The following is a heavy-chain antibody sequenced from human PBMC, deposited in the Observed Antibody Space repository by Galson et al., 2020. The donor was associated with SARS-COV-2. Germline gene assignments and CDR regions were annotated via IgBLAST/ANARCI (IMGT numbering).Heavy chain of an antibody. Sequence: GESLKISCAASGFTFVNNGMHWVRHAPGKGLEWVALISYDGDFEFYADSVKGRFTISRDNSKNTLYLQMNSRRPEDTAVYYCAKDKFSRTTHRHYFDYWGQGTLVTVSS. V-gene: IGHV3-30*18. D-gene: IGHD4-17*01. CDR1: GFTFVNNG. CDR3: AKDKFSRTTHRHYFDY. J-gene: IGHJ4*02. CDR2: ISYDGDFE.